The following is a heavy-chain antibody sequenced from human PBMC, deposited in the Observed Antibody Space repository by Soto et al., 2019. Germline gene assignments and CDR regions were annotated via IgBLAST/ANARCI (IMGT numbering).Heavy chain of an antibody. D-gene: IGHD3-9*01. CDR1: GGTFNNYG. CDR2: IIPMIGRT. Sequence: QVQLVQSGAEVKKPGSSVKVSCKASGGTFNNYGMGWVRQAPGQGLEWMGGIIPMIGRTNYAQKFQGRRTLTADASRSTAYMELRSLRSDDTAVYYCASWDYDVLTGYSYDDWGQGTLVTVSS. J-gene: IGHJ4*02. V-gene: IGHV1-69*01. CDR3: ASWDYDVLTGYSYDD.